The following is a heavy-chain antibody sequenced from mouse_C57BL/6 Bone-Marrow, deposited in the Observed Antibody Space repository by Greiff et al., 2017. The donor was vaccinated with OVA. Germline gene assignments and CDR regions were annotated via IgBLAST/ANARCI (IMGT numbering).Heavy chain of an antibody. Sequence: EVKVEESGPGMVKPSQSLSLTCTVTGYSITSGYDWHWIRHFPGNKLEWMGYISYSGSTNYNPSLKSRISITHDTSKNHFFLKLNSVTTEDTATYYCARGGSNYGFDYWGQGTTLTVSS. V-gene: IGHV3-1*01. CDR3: ARGGSNYGFDY. CDR2: ISYSGST. D-gene: IGHD2-5*01. J-gene: IGHJ2*01. CDR1: GYSITSGYD.